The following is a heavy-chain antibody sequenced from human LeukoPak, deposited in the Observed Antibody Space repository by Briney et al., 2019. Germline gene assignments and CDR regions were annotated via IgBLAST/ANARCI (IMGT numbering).Heavy chain of an antibody. CDR1: GGSIGSGGYY. Sequence: SETLSLTCTVSGGSIGSGGYYWSWIRQHPGKGLEWIGYIYYSGSTYYNPSLKSRVTISVDTSKNQFSLKLSSVTAADTAVYYCARASAYYDFWSGYYRTGGLDYWGQGTLVTVSS. CDR3: ARASAYYDFWSGYYRTGGLDY. CDR2: IYYSGST. J-gene: IGHJ4*02. D-gene: IGHD3-3*01. V-gene: IGHV4-31*03.